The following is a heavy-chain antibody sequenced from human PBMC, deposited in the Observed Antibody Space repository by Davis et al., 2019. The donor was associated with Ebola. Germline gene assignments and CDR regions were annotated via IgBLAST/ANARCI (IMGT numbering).Heavy chain of an antibody. V-gene: IGHV4-34*01. CDR3: ARNRGGYGYYYYGMDV. Sequence: ESLKISCAVYGGSFTGYYWSWLRQPPGKGLEWIGEINHSGSTNYNPSLKSRVTISVDTSKNQFSLKLSSVTAADTAVYYCARNRGGYGYYYYGMDVWGQGTTVTVSS. CDR1: GGSFTGYY. CDR2: INHSGST. J-gene: IGHJ6*02. D-gene: IGHD5-12*01.